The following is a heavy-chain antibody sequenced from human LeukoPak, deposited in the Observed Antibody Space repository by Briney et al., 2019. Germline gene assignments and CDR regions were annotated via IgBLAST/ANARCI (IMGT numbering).Heavy chain of an antibody. J-gene: IGHJ4*02. Sequence: SETLSLTCAVYGGSFSGYYWSWIRQPPGKGLEWIGEINHSGSTNYNPSLKSRVTISVDTSKNQFSLKLSSVTAADTAVYYCATSNSLTYYFDYWGQGTLVTVSS. CDR1: GGSFSGYY. V-gene: IGHV4-34*01. D-gene: IGHD4-4*01. CDR3: ATSNSLTYYFDY. CDR2: INHSGST.